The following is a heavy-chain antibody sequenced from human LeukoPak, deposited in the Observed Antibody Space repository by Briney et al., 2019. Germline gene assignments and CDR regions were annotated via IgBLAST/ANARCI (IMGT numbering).Heavy chain of an antibody. CDR2: IWYDGSNK. J-gene: IGHJ4*02. CDR3: ARGSGSYPFDY. CDR1: GFTFSSYG. V-gene: IGHV3-33*01. Sequence: GRSLRLSCAASGFTFSSYGMHWVRQAPGKGLEWVAVIWYDGSNKYYADSVKGRFTISRDNSKNTLYLQMNSLRAEDTAVYYCARGSGSYPFDYWGQGTLVTVSS. D-gene: IGHD3-10*01.